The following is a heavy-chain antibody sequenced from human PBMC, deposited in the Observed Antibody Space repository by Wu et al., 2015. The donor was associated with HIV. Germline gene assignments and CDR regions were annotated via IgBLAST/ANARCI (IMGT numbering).Heavy chain of an antibody. CDR3: ARGGRYTMVRGVISILYY. Sequence: QVQLVQSGAEVKKPGASVKVSCKASGYTFTSYDINWVRQATGQGLEWMGWMNPNSGNTGYAQKFQGRVTMTRNTSISTAYMELSSLRSEDTAVYYCARGGRYTMVRGVISILYYWGQGTLVTVSS. CDR2: MNPNSGNT. V-gene: IGHV1-8*01. CDR1: GYTFTSYD. J-gene: IGHJ4*02. D-gene: IGHD3-10*01.